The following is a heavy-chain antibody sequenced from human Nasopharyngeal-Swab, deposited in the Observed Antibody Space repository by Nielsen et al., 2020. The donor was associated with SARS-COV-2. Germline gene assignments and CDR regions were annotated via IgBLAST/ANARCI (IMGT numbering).Heavy chain of an antibody. J-gene: IGHJ6*02. D-gene: IGHD5-12*01. CDR2: ISGSDHTT. CDR1: GFTFRSYA. Sequence: GGSLRLSCAASGFTFRSYAISWVRQAPGKGLEWVSVISGSDHTTYYADSVKGRFTISRDNSKNTVNPQMNSLRVEDTAIYYCAKDRDSGDDSDDYYHYYGMDVWGQGTTVTVSS. V-gene: IGHV3-23*01. CDR3: AKDRDSGDDSDDYYHYYGMDV.